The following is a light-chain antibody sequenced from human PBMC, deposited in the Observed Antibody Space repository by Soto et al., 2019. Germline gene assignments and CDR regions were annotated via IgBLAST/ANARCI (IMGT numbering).Light chain of an antibody. V-gene: IGLV2-11*01. J-gene: IGLJ1*01. CDR2: DVS. Sequence: QSALAQPASVSGSPGQSITISCTVTSSDVGGYNYVSWYQQHPGKAPKLMIYDVSKRPSGVPDRFSGSNSGNTASLTIYGLQAEDEADYYCCSYAGSYTFGVFGTGTKVTVL. CDR3: CSYAGSYTFGV. CDR1: SSDVGGYNY.